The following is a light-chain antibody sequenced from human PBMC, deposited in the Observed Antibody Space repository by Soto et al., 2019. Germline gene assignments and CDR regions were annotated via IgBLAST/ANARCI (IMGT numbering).Light chain of an antibody. Sequence: ALTQPPSVSGAPGQRVTISCTGSSSNIGAGYDVHWYQQLPGTAPKLLIYGNSNRPSGVPDRFSGSKSGTSASLAITGLQAEDEADYYCQSYDSSLSGAYVFGTGTKVTVL. CDR2: GNS. CDR3: QSYDSSLSGAYV. V-gene: IGLV1-40*01. J-gene: IGLJ1*01. CDR1: SSNIGAGYD.